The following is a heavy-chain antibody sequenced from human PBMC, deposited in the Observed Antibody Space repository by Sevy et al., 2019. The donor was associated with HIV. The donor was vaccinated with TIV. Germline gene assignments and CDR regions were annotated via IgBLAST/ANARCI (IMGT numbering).Heavy chain of an antibody. CDR3: ARRDSSSSAAYYSYGMDV. CDR2: IYPGDSDT. Sequence: GESLKISCKGSGYSFTSYWIGWVRQMPGKGLEWMGIIYPGDSDTRYSPSFQGQVTISADKSISTAYLQWSSLKASDTAMYYWARRDSSSSAAYYSYGMDVWGQGTTVTVSS. D-gene: IGHD6-6*01. CDR1: GYSFTSYW. V-gene: IGHV5-51*01. J-gene: IGHJ6*02.